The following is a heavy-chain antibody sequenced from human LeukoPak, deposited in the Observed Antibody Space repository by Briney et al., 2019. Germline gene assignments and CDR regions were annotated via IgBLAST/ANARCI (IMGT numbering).Heavy chain of an antibody. Sequence: PSETLSLTCAVYGGSFSGYYWSWIRQPPGKGLEWIGEINHSGSTNYNPSLKSRVTISVDTSKNQFSLQLNSVTPEDTAVYYCARGFGYSSGWWLYYYYYYMDVWGKGTTVTVSS. V-gene: IGHV4-34*01. CDR1: GGSFSGYY. J-gene: IGHJ6*03. CDR2: INHSGST. CDR3: ARGFGYSSGWWLYYYYYYMDV. D-gene: IGHD6-19*01.